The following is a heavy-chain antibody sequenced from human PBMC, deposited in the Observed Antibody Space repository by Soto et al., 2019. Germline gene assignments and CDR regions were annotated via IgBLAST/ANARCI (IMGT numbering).Heavy chain of an antibody. J-gene: IGHJ4*02. Sequence: QVQLVQSGAEVKKPGASVKVSCKASGYTFTSYGISWVRQAPGQGLEWMGWISAYNGNTNYAQKLQGRVTMTTATSTSTAYMERRSQKPDDTAMYYCARAGHILVVTAETNDYWGQGTLVTVSS. CDR2: ISAYNGNT. V-gene: IGHV1-18*01. CDR1: GYTFTSYG. D-gene: IGHD2-21*02. CDR3: ARAGHILVVTAETNDY.